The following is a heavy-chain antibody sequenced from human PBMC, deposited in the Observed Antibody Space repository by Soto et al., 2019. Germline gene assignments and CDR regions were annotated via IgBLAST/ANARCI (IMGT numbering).Heavy chain of an antibody. J-gene: IGHJ4*02. CDR1: SDPISTSTDY. V-gene: IGHV4-39*01. D-gene: IGHD1-1*01. CDR2: IYNSGRN. CDR3: ARHRGPSGTDF. Sequence: HSETLSLTCTVSSDPISTSTDYWGWIRQPPGKGLEWIGTIYNSGRNYYNPSLKSRVTISVDTSKNQFSLKLSSVTAADTAHYYCARHRGPSGTDFWGQGILVTVSS.